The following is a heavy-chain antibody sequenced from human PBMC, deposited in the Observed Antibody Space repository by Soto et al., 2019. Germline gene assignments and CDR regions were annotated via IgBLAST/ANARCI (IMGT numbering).Heavy chain of an antibody. Sequence: SETLSLTCTVSGGSISSSSYYWGWIRQPPGKGLEYIGHIYSSGSTYYIPSLRRRLTMSLDTSKNQFSLNLTSVTAADTALYFCARLNSGLYQSFDSWGQGALVTVPQ. J-gene: IGHJ4*02. V-gene: IGHV4-39*07. CDR3: ARLNSGLYQSFDS. CDR2: IYSSGST. CDR1: GGSISSSSYY. D-gene: IGHD2-8*01.